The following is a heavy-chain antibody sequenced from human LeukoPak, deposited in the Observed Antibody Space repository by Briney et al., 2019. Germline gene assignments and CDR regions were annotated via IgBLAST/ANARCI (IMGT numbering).Heavy chain of an antibody. Sequence: PGGSLRLSCAASGFTFSDYTMNWVRQAPGKGLEWVSSTGSVTTYIYYADSVKGRFTISRDNAKDSLSLQMNSLRAEDTAVYYCARAIAVAGPYYFDYWGQGTLVTVSS. CDR1: GFTFSDYT. D-gene: IGHD6-19*01. CDR3: ARAIAVAGPYYFDY. CDR2: TGSVTTYI. V-gene: IGHV3-21*01. J-gene: IGHJ4*02.